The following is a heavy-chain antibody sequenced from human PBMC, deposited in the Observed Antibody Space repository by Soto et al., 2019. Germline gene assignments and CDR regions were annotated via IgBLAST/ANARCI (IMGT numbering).Heavy chain of an antibody. CDR1: GASISSSTFY. Sequence: SDTLSLTCLVSGASISSSTFYWGWIRQPPGKGLEWIGNIYYSGNIYYNPSLESRVTISVDTSKSQFSLNLRSVSAADTGVYYCARRGMRDVIGWFDPWGQGTLVNVSS. J-gene: IGHJ5*02. D-gene: IGHD2-15*01. CDR3: ARRGMRDVIGWFDP. V-gene: IGHV4-39*01. CDR2: IYYSGNI.